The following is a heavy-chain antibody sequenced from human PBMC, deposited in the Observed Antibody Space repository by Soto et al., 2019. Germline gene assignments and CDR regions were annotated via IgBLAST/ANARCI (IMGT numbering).Heavy chain of an antibody. CDR3: ARDGVAAGNFNFDY. Sequence: SVKVSCKASGGTFSSYAISWVRQAPGQGLEWMGGITPIFGTANYAQKLQDRVTITRDTSASTAYMELSSLRSEDTALYYCARDGVAAGNFNFDYWGQGTLVTVPQ. D-gene: IGHD6-19*01. V-gene: IGHV1-69*05. CDR1: GGTFSSYA. J-gene: IGHJ4*03. CDR2: ITPIFGTA.